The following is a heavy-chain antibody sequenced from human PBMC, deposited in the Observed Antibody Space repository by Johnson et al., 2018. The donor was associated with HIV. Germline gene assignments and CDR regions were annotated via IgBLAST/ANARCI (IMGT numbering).Heavy chain of an antibody. Sequence: QVQLVESGGGVVQPGRSLRLSCAASGFTFSHYGMHWVRQAPGKGLEWVAIISYGGSYQYYAGSVKGRFTISRNNSKNTLYLQMNILRAEDTGVYYCTKGGGHSSSDHDAFDIWGQGTMVTVSS. J-gene: IGHJ3*02. CDR1: GFTFSHYG. CDR3: TKGGGHSSSDHDAFDI. V-gene: IGHV3-30*18. D-gene: IGHD6-6*01. CDR2: ISYGGSYQ.